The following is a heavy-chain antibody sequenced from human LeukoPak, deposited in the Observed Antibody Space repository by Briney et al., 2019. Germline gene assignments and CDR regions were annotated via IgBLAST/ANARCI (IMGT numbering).Heavy chain of an antibody. J-gene: IGHJ6*03. Sequence: ASVKVSCKVSGYSLNKLSMHWVRQAPGKGLEWMGGFDPEDGETIYAEKFQDRVTMTEDTLTDTAYMELSSLTSGDTAVYYCVTGDPQHLVRINVNHFHYYLDVWGKGTTVTVSS. D-gene: IGHD6-6*01. V-gene: IGHV1-24*01. CDR3: VTGDPQHLVRINVNHFHYYLDV. CDR2: FDPEDGET. CDR1: GYSLNKLS.